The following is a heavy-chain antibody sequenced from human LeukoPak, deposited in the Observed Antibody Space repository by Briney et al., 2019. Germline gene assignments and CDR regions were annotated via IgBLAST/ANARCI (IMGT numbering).Heavy chain of an antibody. Sequence: SETLSLTCTVSGYSISSGYYWGWIRQPPGKGLECIGSIDHSGSTSYNPSLKSRVTISVDTSKNQFSLKLSSVTAADTAVYYCARQGDYGDYVVGWYYGMDVWGQGTTVTVSS. J-gene: IGHJ6*02. CDR1: GYSISSGYY. V-gene: IGHV4-38-2*02. D-gene: IGHD4-17*01. CDR3: ARQGDYGDYVVGWYYGMDV. CDR2: IDHSGST.